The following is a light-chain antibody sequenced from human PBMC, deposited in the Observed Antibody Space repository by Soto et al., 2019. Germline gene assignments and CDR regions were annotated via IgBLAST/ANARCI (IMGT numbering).Light chain of an antibody. CDR2: GNN. V-gene: IGLV1-40*01. CDR3: AAWDDSLSGWV. CDR1: SSNIGAGYP. Sequence: QSVLTQPPSVSGAPGQRVTISCTGSSSNIGAGYPVHWYQQLPGTAPKLLIYGNNNRPSGVPDRFSGSRSGTSASLAITGLQAEDEADYYCAAWDDSLSGWVFGGGTKLTVL. J-gene: IGLJ3*02.